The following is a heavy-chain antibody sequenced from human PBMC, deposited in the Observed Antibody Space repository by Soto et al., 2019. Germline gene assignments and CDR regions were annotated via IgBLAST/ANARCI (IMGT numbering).Heavy chain of an antibody. CDR2: ISVTGSGT. CDR1: GFTFSSYD. J-gene: IGHJ4*02. D-gene: IGHD4-17*01. CDR3: ARTTTTKSRDY. V-gene: IGHV3-23*01. Sequence: EVQLLESGGGLVQPGGSLGLSCADSGFTFSSYDMSWVRQAPGKGLEYVSSISVTGSGTYYADSVKGRFTISRDNSKNTLYLQMNILRVQDTAVYYCARTTTTKSRDYWGQGTLVTVSS.